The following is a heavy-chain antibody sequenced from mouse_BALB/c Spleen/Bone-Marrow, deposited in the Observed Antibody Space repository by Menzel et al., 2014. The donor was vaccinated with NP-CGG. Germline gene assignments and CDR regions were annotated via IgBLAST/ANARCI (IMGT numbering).Heavy chain of an antibody. CDR3: AIEGHYAY. CDR1: GFTFSSFG. J-gene: IGHJ2*01. Sequence: EVQGVESGGGLVQPGGSRKLSCAASGFTFSSFGMHWVRQAPEKGLEWVAYISSGSSTIYYADTVKGRFTISRDNPKNARFLQMTSVRSEAAAMYSCAIEGHYAYWGHGTTLTIYS. CDR2: ISSGSSTI. D-gene: IGHD2-1*01. V-gene: IGHV5-17*02.